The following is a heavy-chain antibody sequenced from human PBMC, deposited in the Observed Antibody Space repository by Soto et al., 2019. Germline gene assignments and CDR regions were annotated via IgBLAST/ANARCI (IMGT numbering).Heavy chain of an antibody. CDR2: ISNDGSEQ. J-gene: IGHJ6*02. CDR3: AKDFIDSKYDHGMDV. D-gene: IGHD4-4*01. Sequence: QGQLVESGGGVVQPGRSLRLSCAASGFIFSAFGMHWVRQAPGKGLEWVASISNDGSEQDYADSVKGRFTISRDNSKKTLNLQRHSLRPEDTALYYCAKDFIDSKYDHGMDVWGQVTTVTVSS. V-gene: IGHV3-30*18. CDR1: GFIFSAFG.